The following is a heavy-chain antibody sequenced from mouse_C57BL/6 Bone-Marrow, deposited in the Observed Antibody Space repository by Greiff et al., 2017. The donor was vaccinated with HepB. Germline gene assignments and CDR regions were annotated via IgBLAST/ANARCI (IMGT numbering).Heavy chain of an antibody. Sequence: EVQGVESGGGLVQPGGSLKLSCAASGFTFSDYGMAWVRQAPRKGPEWVAFISNLAYSIYYADTVTGRFTISRENAKNTLYLEMSSLRSEDTAMYYCARQGSSMDYWGQGTSVTVSS. CDR1: GFTFSDYG. CDR2: ISNLAYSI. V-gene: IGHV5-15*01. J-gene: IGHJ4*01. CDR3: ARQGSSMDY.